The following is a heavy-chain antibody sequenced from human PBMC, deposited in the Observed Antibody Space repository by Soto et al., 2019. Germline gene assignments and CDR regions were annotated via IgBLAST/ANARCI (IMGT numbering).Heavy chain of an antibody. J-gene: IGHJ6*03. D-gene: IGHD2-2*01. Sequence: QVQLQQWGAGLLKPSETLSLTCAVYGGSFSGYYWSWIRQPPGKGLEWIGEINHSGSTNYNPSLKSRVTISVDTSKNQFSMKLSSVTAADTAVYYCARCQKMGTSSRRFYDYYYYMDVWGKGTTVTVSS. CDR2: INHSGST. CDR3: ARCQKMGTSSRRFYDYYYYMDV. CDR1: GGSFSGYY. V-gene: IGHV4-34*01.